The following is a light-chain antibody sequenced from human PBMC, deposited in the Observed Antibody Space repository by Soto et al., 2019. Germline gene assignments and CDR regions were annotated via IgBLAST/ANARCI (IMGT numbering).Light chain of an antibody. CDR3: TSWTTSTTMI. J-gene: IGLJ2*01. Sequence: QSVLTQPASVSGSPGQSITISCTGTSSDIGAYNFVSWYQQHPGKAPKLMLYDVNIRPSGVSHRFSGSKSGNTASLTISGLQAEEEADYYCTSWTTSTTMIFGGGTKVTVL. CDR2: DVN. V-gene: IGLV2-14*03. CDR1: SSDIGAYNF.